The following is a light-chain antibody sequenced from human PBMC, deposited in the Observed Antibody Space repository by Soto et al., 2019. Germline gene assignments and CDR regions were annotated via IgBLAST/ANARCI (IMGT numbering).Light chain of an antibody. V-gene: IGKV1-5*03. CDR2: KAS. Sequence: DIQMTQSPYTLSSSVGERVTITCRASQSISSWLSWYQQKPGKAPKLLIYKASSLESGVPSRFSGSGSGTEFTLTISSLQPDDFATYYCQQYNSYWTFGQGTKVDI. CDR1: QSISSW. J-gene: IGKJ1*01. CDR3: QQYNSYWT.